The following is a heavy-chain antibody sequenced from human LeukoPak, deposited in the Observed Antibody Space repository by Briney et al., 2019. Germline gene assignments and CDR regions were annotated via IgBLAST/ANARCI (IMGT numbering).Heavy chain of an antibody. CDR2: IIPIFGTA. CDR3: ATVTFRVSAFDI. V-gene: IGHV1-69*13. D-gene: IGHD4-17*01. Sequence: SVKVSCKASGGTFSSYAISWVRQAPGQGLEWMGGIIPIFGTANYAQKFQGRVTITAGESTSTAYMELSSLRSEDTAVYYCATVTFRVSAFDIWGQGTMVTVSS. CDR1: GGTFSSYA. J-gene: IGHJ3*02.